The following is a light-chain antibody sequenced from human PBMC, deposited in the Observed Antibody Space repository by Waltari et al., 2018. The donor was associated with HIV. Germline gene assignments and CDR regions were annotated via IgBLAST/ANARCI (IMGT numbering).Light chain of an antibody. CDR1: SSNIGTKT. J-gene: IGLJ3*02. CDR3: AAWDDSLKGWV. V-gene: IGLV1-44*01. Sequence: QSVLTQPPSASGTPGQRVTISCSGSSSNIGTKTVSWYRQHPGTAPKLLIHTNNQRPSGVPDRFSGSKSGASASLAISGLQSEDEADYYCAAWDDSLKGWVFGGGTTLAVL. CDR2: TNN.